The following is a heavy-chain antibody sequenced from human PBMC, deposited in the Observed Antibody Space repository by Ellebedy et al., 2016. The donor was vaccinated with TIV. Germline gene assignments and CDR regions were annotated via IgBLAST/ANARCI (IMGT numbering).Heavy chain of an antibody. CDR1: GYTFTTYD. CDR3: ARDFMGGSGSSDY. V-gene: IGHV1-8*01. CDR2: MNPNSGNT. J-gene: IGHJ4*02. D-gene: IGHD3-10*01. Sequence: ASVKVSXKASGYTFTTYDINWVRQATGQGLEWMGWMNPNSGNTGYAQKFQGRVTITADKSTSTAYMELSSLRSEDTAVYYCARDFMGGSGSSDYWGQGTLVTVSS.